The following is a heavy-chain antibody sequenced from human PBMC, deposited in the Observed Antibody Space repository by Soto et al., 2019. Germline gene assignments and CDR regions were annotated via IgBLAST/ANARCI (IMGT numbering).Heavy chain of an antibody. CDR2: IKSKTDGGTT. CDR1: GFTFSNAW. D-gene: IGHD3-16*02. V-gene: IGHV3-15*01. J-gene: IGHJ4*02. Sequence: GGFLRLSCAASGFTFSNAWMSWVRQAPGKGLEWVGRIKSKTDGGTTDYAAPVKGRFTISRDDSKNTLYLQMNSLKTEDTAVYYCTTGRFVWGSYRYFDYWGQGTLVTVSS. CDR3: TTGRFVWGSYRYFDY.